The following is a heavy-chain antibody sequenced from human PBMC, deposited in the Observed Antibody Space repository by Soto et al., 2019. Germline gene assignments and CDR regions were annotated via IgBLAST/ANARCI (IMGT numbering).Heavy chain of an antibody. J-gene: IGHJ3*02. D-gene: IGHD3-9*01. V-gene: IGHV4-39*01. Sequence: QLQLQESGPGLVKPSETLSLTCTVSGGSISSSSYYWGWIRQPPGKGLEWIGSIYYSGSTYYNPSLKSRVTISVDTSKNQFSLKLSSVTAADTAVYYCARYFVYFDWLLSPGAFDIWGQGTMVTVSS. CDR3: ARYFVYFDWLLSPGAFDI. CDR2: IYYSGST. CDR1: GGSISSSSYY.